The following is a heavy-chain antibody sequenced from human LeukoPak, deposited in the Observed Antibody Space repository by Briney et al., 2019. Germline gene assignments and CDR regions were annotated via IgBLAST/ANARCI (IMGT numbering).Heavy chain of an antibody. D-gene: IGHD6-25*01. CDR2: ISYDGSNK. CDR1: GFTFSRYG. V-gene: IGHV3-30*18. Sequence: GMSLRLSCAASGFTFSRYGMHWVRQAPGKGLEWVAVISYDGSNKYYADSVKGRFTISRDNSKNTLYLQMNSLRVEDTAVYYCAKDSGIAATAVGWFDPWGQGTLVTVSS. CDR3: AKDSGIAATAVGWFDP. J-gene: IGHJ5*02.